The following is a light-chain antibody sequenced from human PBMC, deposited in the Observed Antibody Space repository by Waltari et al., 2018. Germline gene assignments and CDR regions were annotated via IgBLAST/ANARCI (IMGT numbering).Light chain of an antibody. CDR3: SAYTGTSWV. J-gene: IGLJ3*02. CDR2: EVR. V-gene: IGLV2-8*01. CDR1: SSDVGPYNY. Sequence: QSALTQPPSASGSPGQSVTISCPGTSSDVGPYNYVSWYQQHPGKPPKLMIFEVRDRPSGVPDRFSGSKSGNTASLTVSGLQADDEGDYYCSAYTGTSWVFGGGTKLTVL.